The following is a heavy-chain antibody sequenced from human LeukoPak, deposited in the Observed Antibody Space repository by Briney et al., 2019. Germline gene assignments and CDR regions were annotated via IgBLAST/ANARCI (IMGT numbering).Heavy chain of an antibody. CDR1: GFTFSTYN. CDR2: ISTSSTYI. D-gene: IGHD4-17*01. CDR3: ASDEIGDYGFDY. V-gene: IGHV3-21*01. Sequence: GGSLRLSCAASGFTFSTYNMNWVRQAPGKGLEWVSSISTSSTYIYYADSLKGRFTISKDNAKNSLYLQMNSLRAEDTAVYYCASDEIGDYGFDYWGQGTLVTVSS. J-gene: IGHJ4*02.